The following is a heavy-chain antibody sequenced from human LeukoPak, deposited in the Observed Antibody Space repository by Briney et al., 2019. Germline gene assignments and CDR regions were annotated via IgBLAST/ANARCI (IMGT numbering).Heavy chain of an antibody. V-gene: IGHV3-7*01. D-gene: IGHD3-22*01. CDR3: ARRARYYDSSGYTL. J-gene: IGHJ4*02. CDR1: GFTFSSYW. CDR2: IKQDGSEK. Sequence: GGSLRLSCAASGFTFSSYWMSWVRQAPGKGLEWVANIKQDGSEKYYVDSVKGRFTISRDNAKNSLYLQMNSLRAEDTAVYYCARRARYYDSSGYTLWGQGTLVTVSS.